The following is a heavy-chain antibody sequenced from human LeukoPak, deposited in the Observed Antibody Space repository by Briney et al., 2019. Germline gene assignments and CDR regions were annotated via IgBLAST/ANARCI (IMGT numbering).Heavy chain of an antibody. Sequence: SVKVPCKASGGTFSSYAISWVRQAPGQGLEWMGGIIPIFGTANYAQKFQGRVTITADESTSTAYMELSSLRSDDTAVYYCARDRPSRSSGTFDYWGQGTLVTVSS. V-gene: IGHV1-69*13. J-gene: IGHJ4*02. CDR2: IIPIFGTA. CDR1: GGTFSSYA. D-gene: IGHD3-10*01. CDR3: ARDRPSRSSGTFDY.